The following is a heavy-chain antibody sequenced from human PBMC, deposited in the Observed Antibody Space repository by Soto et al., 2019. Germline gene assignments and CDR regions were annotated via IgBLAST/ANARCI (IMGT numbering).Heavy chain of an antibody. Sequence: SETLSLTCTVSGGNIISGCCYWSWNRQHPGKGLEWIGYIYYSGSTYYNPSLKSRVTISVDTSKNQFSLKLSSVTAADTAVYYCARVPGYCSGGSCPRKAFDIWGQGTMVTVSS. CDR2: IYYSGST. V-gene: IGHV4-31*03. D-gene: IGHD2-15*01. CDR1: GGNIISGCCY. CDR3: ARVPGYCSGGSCPRKAFDI. J-gene: IGHJ3*02.